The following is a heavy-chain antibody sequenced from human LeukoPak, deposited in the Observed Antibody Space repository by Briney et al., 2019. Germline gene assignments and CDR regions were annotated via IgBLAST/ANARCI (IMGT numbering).Heavy chain of an antibody. V-gene: IGHV1-2*06. CDR2: INPNSGGT. CDR3: ASGRYDSSGFTFDY. Sequence: ASVKVSFKASGYTFTRYYMHWVRQAPGQGLEWMGRINPNSGGTNYAQKFQGRVTMTRDTSISTAYMELSRLRSDDTAVYYWASGRYDSSGFTFDYWGQGTLVTVSS. D-gene: IGHD3-22*01. J-gene: IGHJ4*02. CDR1: GYTFTRYY.